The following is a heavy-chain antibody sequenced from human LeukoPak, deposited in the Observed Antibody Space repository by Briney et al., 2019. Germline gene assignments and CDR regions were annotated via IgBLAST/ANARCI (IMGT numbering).Heavy chain of an antibody. CDR1: GGSFSGYY. J-gene: IGHJ6*02. CDR3: ARFRAPYYYYDSSGYQRPYYHYGMDV. D-gene: IGHD3-22*01. CDR2: INHSGSA. Sequence: SETLSLTCAVYGGSFSGYYWSWIRQPPGKGLEWIGEINHSGSANYNPSLKSRVTISVDTSKNQFSLKLSSVTAADTAVYYCARFRAPYYYYDSSGYQRPYYHYGMDVWGQGTTVTVSS. V-gene: IGHV4-34*01.